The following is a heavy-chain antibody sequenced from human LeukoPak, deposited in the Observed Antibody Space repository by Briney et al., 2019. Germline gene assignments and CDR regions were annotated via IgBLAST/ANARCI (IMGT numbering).Heavy chain of an antibody. CDR3: ARGYTGYYYGSGSYYRSYYFDY. Sequence: PSETMSPTCAVDGGSFSGYYWSWRRKPPEKGQEWIGEINHSGSTNYNPSLKSRVTISVDTSKNQFSLKLSSVTAADTAVYYCARGYTGYYYGSGSYYRSYYFDYWGQGTLVTVSS. J-gene: IGHJ4*02. CDR2: INHSGST. D-gene: IGHD3-10*01. CDR1: GGSFSGYY. V-gene: IGHV4-34*01.